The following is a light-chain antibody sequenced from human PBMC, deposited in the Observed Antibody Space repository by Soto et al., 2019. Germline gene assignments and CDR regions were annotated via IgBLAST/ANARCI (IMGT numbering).Light chain of an antibody. Sequence: ALTQPASVSGSPAQSITISCTGTSRDVGGYNYVSWYQQHPGKAPKLMIYDVRNRPSGVSNRFPGSKSVNTASLTISGLQAEDEADYYCSSYTTISTYVFGTGTKVTVL. CDR3: SSYTTISTYV. J-gene: IGLJ1*01. CDR1: SRDVGGYNY. V-gene: IGLV2-14*01. CDR2: DVR.